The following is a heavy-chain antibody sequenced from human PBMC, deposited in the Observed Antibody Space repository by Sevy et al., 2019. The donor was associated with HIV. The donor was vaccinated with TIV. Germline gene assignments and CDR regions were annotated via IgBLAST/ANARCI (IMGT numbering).Heavy chain of an antibody. CDR2: IIPIFGTT. CDR3: AKSGGYNWNYFYFDY. V-gene: IGHV1-69*13. Sequence: ASVKVSCKASGGTFRNYAINWVRQAPGQGLEWMGAIIPIFGTTNYAQKFQGRLTITADGSTNKDYMELSSLRSEDTAIYYCAKSGGYNWNYFYFDYWGQGALVTVSS. D-gene: IGHD1-7*01. CDR1: GGTFRNYA. J-gene: IGHJ4*02.